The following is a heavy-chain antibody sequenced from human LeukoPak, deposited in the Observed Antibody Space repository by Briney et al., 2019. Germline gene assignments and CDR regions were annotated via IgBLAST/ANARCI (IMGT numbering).Heavy chain of an antibody. CDR3: ARVGGDYGMDV. CDR1: GGSISSYY. V-gene: IGHV4-59*01. J-gene: IGHJ6*02. Sequence: SETLSLTCTVSGGSISSYYWSWIRQPPGKGLEWIGYIYYSGSTNYNPSLKSRVTISVDTSKNQFSLKLSSVTAADTAVYYCARVGGDYGMDVWGQGTTATVSS. D-gene: IGHD3-16*01. CDR2: IYYSGST.